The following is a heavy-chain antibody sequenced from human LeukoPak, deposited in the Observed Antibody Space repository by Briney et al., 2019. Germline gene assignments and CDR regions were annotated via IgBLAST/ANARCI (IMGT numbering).Heavy chain of an antibody. V-gene: IGHV4-61*02. J-gene: IGHJ4*02. CDR2: IYTSGST. CDR3: ARGLEYYYDSSGYPYDY. CDR1: GGSISSGSYY. D-gene: IGHD3-22*01. Sequence: PSETLSLTCTVSGGSISSGSYYWSWIRQPAGKGLEWIGRIYTSGSTNYNPSLKSRVTISVDTSKNQFSLKLSSVTAADTAVYYCARGLEYYYDSSGYPYDYWGQGTLVTVSS.